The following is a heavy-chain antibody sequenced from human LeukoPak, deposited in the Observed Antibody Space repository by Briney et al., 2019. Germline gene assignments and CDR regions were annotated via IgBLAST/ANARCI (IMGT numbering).Heavy chain of an antibody. J-gene: IGHJ5*02. D-gene: IGHD3-9*01. CDR3: AKDPTSVGGRHDWLLDS. CDR2: IGFGDDSA. V-gene: IGHV3-23*01. Sequence: GGSLRLSCAASGFTLNNYAMSWVRQAPGKGLEWVSTIGFGDDSAYYADSVKGRFTISRDNSKNTLYLQMNYLRAEDTAVYYCAKDPTSVGGRHDWLLDSWGQGTLVTVSS. CDR1: GFTLNNYA.